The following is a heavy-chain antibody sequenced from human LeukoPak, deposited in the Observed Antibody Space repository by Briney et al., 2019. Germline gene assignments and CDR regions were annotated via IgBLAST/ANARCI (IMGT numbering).Heavy chain of an antibody. J-gene: IGHJ4*02. Sequence: SVPTLVKPTQTLTLTCTVSGFSLSTSGVGLGWIRQPPGKALEWLALISWDDDKRYSPSLKSRLTITKDTSKNQVVLTMTNMDPVDTATYYCAHVRMKIVGATPTFDYWGQGTLVTVSS. CDR3: AHVRMKIVGATPTFDY. CDR2: ISWDDDK. D-gene: IGHD1-26*01. CDR1: GFSLSTSGVG. V-gene: IGHV2-5*02.